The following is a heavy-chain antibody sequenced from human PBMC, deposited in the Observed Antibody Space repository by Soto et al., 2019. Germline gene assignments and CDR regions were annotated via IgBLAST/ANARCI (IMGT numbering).Heavy chain of an antibody. Sequence: GASVKVSWKASGYTFTSYGISWVRQAPGQGLEWMGWISAYNGNTNYAQKLQGRVTMTTDTSTSTAYMELRSLRSDDTAVYYCARDGYIAPDYYYYYYMDVWGKGTTVTVSS. D-gene: IGHD6-13*01. V-gene: IGHV1-18*01. CDR1: GYTFTSYG. CDR2: ISAYNGNT. CDR3: ARDGYIAPDYYYYYYMDV. J-gene: IGHJ6*03.